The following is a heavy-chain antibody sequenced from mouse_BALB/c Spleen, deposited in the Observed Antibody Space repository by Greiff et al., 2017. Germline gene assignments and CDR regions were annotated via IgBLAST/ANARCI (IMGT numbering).Heavy chain of an antibody. CDR1: GYSFTGYF. J-gene: IGHJ2*01. CDR3: ARGGVIYGSSYLFDY. CDR2: INPYNGDT. V-gene: IGHV1-20*02. Sequence: EVQLQQSGPELVKPGASVKISCKASGYSFTGYFMNWVMQSHGKSLEWIGRINPYNGDTFYNQKFKGKATLTVDKSSSTAHMELRSLASEDSAVYYCARGGVIYGSSYLFDYWGQGTTLTVSS. D-gene: IGHD1-1*01.